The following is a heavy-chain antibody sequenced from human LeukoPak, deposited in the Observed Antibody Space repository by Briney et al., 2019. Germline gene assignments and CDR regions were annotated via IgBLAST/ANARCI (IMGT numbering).Heavy chain of an antibody. Sequence: PGGSLRLSCAASGFTVSSNYMSWVRQAPGKGLEWVAGISYDGTNKYYADSVKGRFTISRDNAKNTLYLQMNSLRAEDTAVYYCAKVSDQLLEGYYFDNWGQGTLVIVSS. J-gene: IGHJ4*02. CDR3: AKVSDQLLEGYYFDN. CDR2: ISYDGTNK. CDR1: GFTVSSNY. D-gene: IGHD2-2*01. V-gene: IGHV3-30*18.